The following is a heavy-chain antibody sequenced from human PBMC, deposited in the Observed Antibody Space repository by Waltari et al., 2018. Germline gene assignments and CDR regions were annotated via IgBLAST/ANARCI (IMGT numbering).Heavy chain of an antibody. CDR3: AKDYIAYAFDI. J-gene: IGHJ3*02. CDR1: GFTFSSFG. V-gene: IGHV3-30*02. CDR2: LRYDGSNK. Sequence: QVQLVESGGVVVQPGGFLRLSCAASGFTFSSFGMHWVRQAPGQGMEWVAFLRYDGSNKYYTDSMKGRFTISRDNSKNTLYLQMNSLRAEDTAVYYCAKDYIAYAFDIWGQGTMVTVSS. D-gene: IGHD2-21*01.